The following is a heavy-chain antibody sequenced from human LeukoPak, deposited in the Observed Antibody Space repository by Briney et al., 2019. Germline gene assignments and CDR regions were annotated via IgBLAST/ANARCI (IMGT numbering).Heavy chain of an antibody. Sequence: ASVKVSCKASGGTFSSYAISWVRQAPGQGLEWMGGIIPIFGTANYAQKFQGRVTITADKSTSTAYMELSSLRSEDTAVYYCAREAAAGNFDYWGQGTLVTVSS. CDR2: IIPIFGTA. D-gene: IGHD6-13*01. CDR1: GGTFSSYA. V-gene: IGHV1-69*06. J-gene: IGHJ4*02. CDR3: AREAAAGNFDY.